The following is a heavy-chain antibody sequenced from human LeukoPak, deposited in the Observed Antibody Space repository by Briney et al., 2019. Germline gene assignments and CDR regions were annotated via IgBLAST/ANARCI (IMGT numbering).Heavy chain of an antibody. CDR2: IYYSGST. CDR3: ARADTYSGSYYA. D-gene: IGHD1-26*01. J-gene: IGHJ5*02. CDR1: GGSISSSSYY. Sequence: SETLSLTCTVSGGSISSSSYYWGWIRQPPGKGLEWIGSIYYSGSTYYNPSLKSRVTISVDTSKNQFSLKLSSVTAADTAVYYCARADTYSGSYYAWGQGTLVTVSS. V-gene: IGHV4-39*07.